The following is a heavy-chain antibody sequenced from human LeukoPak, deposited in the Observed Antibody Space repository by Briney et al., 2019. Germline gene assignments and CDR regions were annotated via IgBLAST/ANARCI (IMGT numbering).Heavy chain of an antibody. CDR1: GYTFTGYY. J-gene: IGHJ3*02. CDR2: INPNSGGT. D-gene: IGHD6-13*01. Sequence: VASVKVSCKASGYTFTGYYMHWVRQAPGQGLEWMGWINPNSGGTNYAQKFQGRVTMTRDTSISTAYMELSRLRSDDTAVYYCARVMGESSSWYVTFDIWGQGTMVTVSS. CDR3: ARVMGESSSWYVTFDI. V-gene: IGHV1-2*02.